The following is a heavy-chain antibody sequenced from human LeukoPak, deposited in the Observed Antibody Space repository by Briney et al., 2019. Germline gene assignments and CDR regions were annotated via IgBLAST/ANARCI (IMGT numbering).Heavy chain of an antibody. D-gene: IGHD3-22*01. J-gene: IGHJ4*02. V-gene: IGHV3-73*01. Sequence: GGSLRLPCAASGFTFSDTAMHWVRQASGKGLEWVGRIRSKTNNYATEYAAPVKGRFTISRDDSKNTAYLQMNSLKIEDTAMYYCTRLYYDSNGYGFVAYWGQGTLVTVSS. CDR2: IRSKTNNYAT. CDR3: TRLYYDSNGYGFVAY. CDR1: GFTFSDTA.